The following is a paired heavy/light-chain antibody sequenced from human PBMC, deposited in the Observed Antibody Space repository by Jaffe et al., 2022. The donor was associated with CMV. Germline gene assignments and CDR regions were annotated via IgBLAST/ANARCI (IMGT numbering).Heavy chain of an antibody. J-gene: IGHJ6*02. D-gene: IGHD6-6*01. CDR2: ISGTGGNI. CDR3: AKSFYSSSSWSYGTDV. V-gene: IGHV3-23*01. CDR1: GFSFSTYA. Sequence: EVQVLESGGGLVQPGGSLRLSCVVSGFSFSTYAMSWVRQAPGKGLEWVSGISGTGGNIYYADSVKGRFTISRDNSKNTLYLQMNSLRAEDTAVYHCAKSFYSSSSWSYGTDVWGQGTTVTVSS.
Light chain of an antibody. V-gene: IGKV2-28*01. J-gene: IGKJ4*01. CDR2: LGS. CDR3: MQALQPPLT. CDR1: QSLLHSNGYNY. Sequence: DVVMTQSPLSLPVTPGEPASISCRSSQSLLHSNGYNYLDWYLQKPGKSPQLLIYLGSNRASGVPDRFSGSGSGTDFTLKISRVEAEDVGVYYCMQALQPPLTFGGGTKVEIK.